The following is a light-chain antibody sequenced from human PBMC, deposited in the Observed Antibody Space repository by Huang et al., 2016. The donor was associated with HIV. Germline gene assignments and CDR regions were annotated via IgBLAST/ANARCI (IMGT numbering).Light chain of an antibody. CDR1: ENIRKY. Sequence: DIQMTQSPSSLSAFVGDKVTITCRASENIRKYLNWYQQKPGKAPNLLLYAASSLQSVVPSRFSGSGTGTDFNLTINSLQPEDYATYFCQQSYNAPRTFGQGTKVEIK. V-gene: IGKV1-39*01. CDR3: QQSYNAPRT. J-gene: IGKJ1*01. CDR2: AAS.